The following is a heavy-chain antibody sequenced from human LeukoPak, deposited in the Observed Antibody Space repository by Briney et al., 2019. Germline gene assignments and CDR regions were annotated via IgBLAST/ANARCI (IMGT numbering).Heavy chain of an antibody. CDR1: GFTFSSYG. J-gene: IGHJ4*02. CDR3: AKKARGYSSSWYLFDY. Sequence: PGGSLRLSCAASGFTFSSYGMHWVRQAPGKGLEWVAVIWYDGSNKYYADSVKGRFTISRDNSKNTLYLQMNSLRAEDTAVYYCAKKARGYSSSWYLFDYWGQGTLVTVSS. CDR2: IWYDGSNK. V-gene: IGHV3-33*06. D-gene: IGHD6-13*01.